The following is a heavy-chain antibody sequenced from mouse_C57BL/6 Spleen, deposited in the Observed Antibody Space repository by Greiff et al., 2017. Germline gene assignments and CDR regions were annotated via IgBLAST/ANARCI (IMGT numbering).Heavy chain of an antibody. V-gene: IGHV1-42*01. J-gene: IGHJ2*01. D-gene: IGHD2-13*01. Sequence: EVMLLESGPELVKPGASVKISCKASGYSFTGYYMHWVKQSPEKSLEWIGEINPSTGDTTYNQKFKGKATLTVDQSSSTAYMQLKSLTSEDSAVYYCARGGDRNYFDYWGQGTTLSVSS. CDR2: INPSTGDT. CDR1: GYSFTGYY. CDR3: ARGGDRNYFDY.